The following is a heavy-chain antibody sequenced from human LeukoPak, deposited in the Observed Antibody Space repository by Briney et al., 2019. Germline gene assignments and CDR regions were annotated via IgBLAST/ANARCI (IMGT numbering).Heavy chain of an antibody. Sequence: GASLLISCEGAGSIFTSYWISWGRPMAGEGLEWMGRIDAGDSYTNYSPSFQGHVTISADKSISTAYLQWSSLKASDTAMYYCASCDGSGSYYKDGDYWGQGTLVTVSS. CDR2: IDAGDSYT. CDR1: GSIFTSYW. CDR3: ASCDGSGSYYKDGDY. D-gene: IGHD3-10*01. J-gene: IGHJ4*02. V-gene: IGHV5-10-1*01.